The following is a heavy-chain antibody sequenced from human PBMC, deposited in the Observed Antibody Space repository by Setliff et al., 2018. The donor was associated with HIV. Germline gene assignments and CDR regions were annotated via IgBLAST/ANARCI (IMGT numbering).Heavy chain of an antibody. CDR2: IKEDGSEK. CDR1: GFLFHTYW. CDR3: ARPGTRWSFEY. D-gene: IGHD3-3*01. J-gene: IGHJ4*02. V-gene: IGHV3-7*05. Sequence: GESLKISCAASGFLFHTYWMSWVRQAPGKGLEWVANIKEDGSEKYYVDSVKGRFTISRDNAENSLYLQMNSLPAEDTAVYYCARPGTRWSFEYWGQGILVTVSS.